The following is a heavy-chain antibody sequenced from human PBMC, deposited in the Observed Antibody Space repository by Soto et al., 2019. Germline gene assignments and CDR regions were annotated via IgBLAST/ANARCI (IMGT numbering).Heavy chain of an antibody. V-gene: IGHV3-30*18. J-gene: IGHJ4*02. CDR1: GFTFSSYG. CDR3: AKIIVVVPAALISRFDY. D-gene: IGHD2-2*01. Sequence: GGSLRLSCAASGFTFSSYGMHWVRQAPGKGLEWVAVISYDGSNKYYADSVKGRFTISRDNSKNTLYLQMNSLRAEDTAVYYCAKIIVVVPAALISRFDYWGQGTLVTVSS. CDR2: ISYDGSNK.